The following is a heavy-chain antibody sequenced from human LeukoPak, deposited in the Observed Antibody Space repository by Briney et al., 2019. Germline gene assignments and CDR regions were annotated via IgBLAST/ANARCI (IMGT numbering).Heavy chain of an antibody. CDR1: GFTFSSYW. V-gene: IGHV3-21*01. Sequence: PGGSLGLSCAASGFTFSSYWMSWVRQAPGKGLEWVSSISTSSSYINYADSVKGRFTISRDNAKKSLYLQMNSLRAEDTAVYYCARAPAGHQFDYWGQGTLVTVSS. CDR3: ARAPAGHQFDY. J-gene: IGHJ4*02. CDR2: ISTSSSYI.